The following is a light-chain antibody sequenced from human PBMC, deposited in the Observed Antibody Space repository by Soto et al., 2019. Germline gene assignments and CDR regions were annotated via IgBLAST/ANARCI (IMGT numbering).Light chain of an antibody. CDR2: GAS. CDR1: QSITNNY. CDR3: QQYGSSGT. J-gene: IGKJ1*01. Sequence: EIVLTQSPGTLSLSPVERATLSCMASQSITNNYLAWYQQKPGRAHRLLIYGASNRATGIPDRFSGSGSGTDFTLTISRLEPEDFAVYYCQQYGSSGTFGQGTKVDIK. V-gene: IGKV3-20*01.